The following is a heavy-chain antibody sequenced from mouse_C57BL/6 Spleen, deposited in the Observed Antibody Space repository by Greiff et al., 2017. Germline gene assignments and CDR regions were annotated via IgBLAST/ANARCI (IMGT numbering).Heavy chain of an antibody. CDR1: GYSITSGYY. CDR2: ISYDGSN. J-gene: IGHJ4*01. Sequence: VQLQQSGPGLVKPSQSLSLTCSVTGYSITSGYYWNWIRQFPGNKLEWMGYISYDGSNNYNPSLKNRISITRDTSKNQFFLKLNSVTTEDTATYYCASELRSYAMDYWGQGTSVTVSS. D-gene: IGHD1-1*01. V-gene: IGHV3-6*01. CDR3: ASELRSYAMDY.